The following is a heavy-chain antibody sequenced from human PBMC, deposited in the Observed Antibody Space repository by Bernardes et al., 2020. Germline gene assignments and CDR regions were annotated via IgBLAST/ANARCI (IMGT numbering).Heavy chain of an antibody. J-gene: IGHJ4*02. CDR2: ISARGNSA. D-gene: IGHD6-13*01. Sequence: VGSLILSCDASGFTFTSRALSWARQAPGQGLEWVSHISARGNSADYADSVKGRFIISRDNSKNTVFLQMNSLRAEDTGVYYCGTSDSSSWWAEGRFGHWGQGILVTVSS. CDR1: GFTFTSRA. V-gene: IGHV3-23*01. CDR3: GTSDSSSWWAEGRFGH.